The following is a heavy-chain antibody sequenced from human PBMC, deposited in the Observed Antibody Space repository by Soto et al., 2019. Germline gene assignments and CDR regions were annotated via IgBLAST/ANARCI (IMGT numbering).Heavy chain of an antibody. V-gene: IGHV3-33*01. J-gene: IGHJ6*02. CDR2: IWYDGSKK. CDR1: GFTFSSYG. D-gene: IGHD3-10*01. Sequence: GGSLRLSCAASGFTFSSYGMNWVRQVPGKGLEWVADIWYDGSKKNYADSLKGRFTISRDSSKNTLYLQMNSLRVEDTALYYCARDRVRMDVWGQGTTVTVSS. CDR3: ARDRVRMDV.